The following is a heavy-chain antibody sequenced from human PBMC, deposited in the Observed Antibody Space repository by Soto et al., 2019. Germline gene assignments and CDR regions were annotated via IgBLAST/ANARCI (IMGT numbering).Heavy chain of an antibody. CDR1: GGSISTTTYY. V-gene: IGHV4-39*01. J-gene: IGHJ6*02. Sequence: QLQLQGSAPGLEKPSETLSLTGTVSGGSISTTTYYWGWVRQPPGKGLEWIGNIYYTGRTYYNPSLKSRVTISVDTSNNQFSLRLNSVTAADTAVYYCATHRRYSSGWYYYGMDVWGQGTTVTVSS. D-gene: IGHD6-25*01. CDR2: IYYTGRT. CDR3: ATHRRYSSGWYYYGMDV.